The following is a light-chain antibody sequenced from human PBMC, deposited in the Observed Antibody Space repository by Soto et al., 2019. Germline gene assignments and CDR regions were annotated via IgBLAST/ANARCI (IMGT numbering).Light chain of an antibody. J-gene: IGLJ3*02. CDR2: DVS. CDR3: AAHAGGNTWL. Sequence: QSALTQPASVSGSPGQSITISCTGTSSDLGDYNSVSWYQHHPGKAPKLMIYDVSHRPSGVSNRFSGSKSGNTASLTISGLQTEDEGLYYCAAHAGGNTWLFGGGTKLTVL. CDR1: SSDLGDYNS. V-gene: IGLV2-14*01.